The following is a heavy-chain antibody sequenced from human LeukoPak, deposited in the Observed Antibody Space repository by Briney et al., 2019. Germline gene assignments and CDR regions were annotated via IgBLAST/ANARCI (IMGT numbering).Heavy chain of an antibody. CDR2: ISAYNGNT. D-gene: IGHD2-2*01. CDR1: GYTFTSYG. J-gene: IGHJ4*02. Sequence: GASVKVSCKASGYTFTSYGISWVRQAPGQGLEWMGWISAYNGNTNYAQKLQGRVTMTTDTSTSTAYMELRSLRSVDTAVYYCARDGIVVVPAAKGFDYWGQGTLVTVSS. CDR3: ARDGIVVVPAAKGFDY. V-gene: IGHV1-18*01.